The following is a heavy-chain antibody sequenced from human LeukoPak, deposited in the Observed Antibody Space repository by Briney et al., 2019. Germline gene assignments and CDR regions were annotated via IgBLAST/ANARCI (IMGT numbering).Heavy chain of an antibody. CDR1: GGSFSGYY. D-gene: IGHD3/OR15-3a*01. CDR2: INHSGST. CDR3: ARGCCYDFWSGYYFKGRWFDP. V-gene: IGHV4-34*01. Sequence: PSETLSLTCAVYGGSFSGYYWSWIRQPPGKGLEWIGEINHSGSTNYNPSLKSRVTISVDTSKNQFSLKLSSVTAADTAVYYCARGCCYDFWSGYYFKGRWFDPWGQGILVTVSS. J-gene: IGHJ5*02.